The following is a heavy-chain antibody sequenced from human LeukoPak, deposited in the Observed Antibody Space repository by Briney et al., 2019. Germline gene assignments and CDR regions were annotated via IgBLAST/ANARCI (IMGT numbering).Heavy chain of an antibody. CDR1: GFTFSSYS. CDR2: ISSSSSYI. J-gene: IGHJ5*02. Sequence: GGSLRLPCAASGFTFSSYSMNWVRQAPGKGLEWVSSISSSSSYIYYADSVKGRFTISRDNAKNSLYLQMNSLRAEDTAVYYCARDASSSGGYSFDPWGQGTLVTVSS. V-gene: IGHV3-21*01. CDR3: ARDASSSGGYSFDP. D-gene: IGHD5-18*01.